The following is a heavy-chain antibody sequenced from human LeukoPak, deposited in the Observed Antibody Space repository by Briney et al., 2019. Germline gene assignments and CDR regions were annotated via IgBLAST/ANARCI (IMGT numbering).Heavy chain of an antibody. CDR2: IWYDGSNK. Sequence: RGSLRLSCAASGFTFSSYGMHWVRQAPRKGLELVSVIWYDGSNKYYANSVKGRFTISRDNSKNTLYLQMNSLRAEDTAVYYCARIRIAAAGRGPPDYWGQGTLVTVSS. CDR1: GFTFSSYG. CDR3: ARIRIAAAGRGPPDY. D-gene: IGHD6-13*01. V-gene: IGHV3-33*01. J-gene: IGHJ4*02.